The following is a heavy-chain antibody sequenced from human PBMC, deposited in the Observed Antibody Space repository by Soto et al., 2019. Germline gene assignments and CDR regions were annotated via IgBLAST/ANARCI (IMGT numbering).Heavy chain of an antibody. J-gene: IGHJ4*02. Sequence: SETLSLTCTVSGGSISSGDYYWSWIRQPPGKGLEWIGYIYYSGSTYYNPSLKSRVTISVDTSKNQFSLKLSSVTAADTAVYYCAKDRYCSGGSCYGGDYWGQGTLVTVSS. D-gene: IGHD2-15*01. V-gene: IGHV4-30-4*01. CDR3: AKDRYCSGGSCYGGDY. CDR2: IYYSGST. CDR1: GGSISSGDYY.